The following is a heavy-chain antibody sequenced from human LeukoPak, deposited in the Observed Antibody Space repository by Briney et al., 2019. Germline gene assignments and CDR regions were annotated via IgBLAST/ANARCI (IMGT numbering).Heavy chain of an antibody. CDR1: GFTFSSHF. CDR2: ISSSGSSV. Sequence: GGSLRPSCAASGFTFSSHFMNWVRQAPGKGLEWVSSISSSGSSVLYADSLKGRFAISRDNAKNSLYLQMNSLRPEDTAVYYCARERYSRSSHDALDLWGQGTMVTVSS. J-gene: IGHJ3*01. CDR3: ARERYSRSSHDALDL. D-gene: IGHD6-6*01. V-gene: IGHV3-21*01.